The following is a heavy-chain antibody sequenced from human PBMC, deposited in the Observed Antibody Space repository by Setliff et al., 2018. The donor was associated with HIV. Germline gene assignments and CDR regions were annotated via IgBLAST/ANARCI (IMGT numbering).Heavy chain of an antibody. Sequence: ETLSLTCAVYGVAFSDYSWGWIRQAPGKGLDWIGEVNDREGPKYNPSLKSRTTISMDSSKRQFSLKMTSVTAADTAVYYCARDNEQMAVPGAVFDYWGQGTPVTVSS. CDR1: GVAFSDYS. J-gene: IGHJ4*02. CDR2: VNDREGP. V-gene: IGHV4-34*01. CDR3: ARDNEQMAVPGAVFDY. D-gene: IGHD6-19*01.